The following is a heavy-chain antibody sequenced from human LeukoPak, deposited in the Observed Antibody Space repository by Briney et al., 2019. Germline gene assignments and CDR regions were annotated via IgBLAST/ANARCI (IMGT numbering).Heavy chain of an antibody. CDR2: ISSSGITI. CDR3: ARGKTGSYYSRSYYMDV. Sequence: GGSLRLSCVASGFTFSSYWMHWVRQAPGKGLEWVSYISSSGITIYYADSVKGRFIISRDNAKNSLYLQMNSLRAEDTAVYYCARGKTGSYYSRSYYMDVWGKGTTVTISS. CDR1: GFTFSSYW. J-gene: IGHJ6*03. D-gene: IGHD3-10*01. V-gene: IGHV3-48*04.